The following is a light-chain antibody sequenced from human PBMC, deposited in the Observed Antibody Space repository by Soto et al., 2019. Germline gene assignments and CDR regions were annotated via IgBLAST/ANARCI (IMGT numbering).Light chain of an antibody. V-gene: IGKV1-27*01. Sequence: DIQMTQSPTSMSASVGDRVTITCRASQGIRNFVACYPQNPWKAPKLLIYAASTLQSGVPSRFSGSGSGTDFTLTINSLQPEDVATYSCQKYSSVPVFGPGTKVEIK. CDR3: QKYSSVPV. CDR2: AAS. J-gene: IGKJ3*01. CDR1: QGIRNF.